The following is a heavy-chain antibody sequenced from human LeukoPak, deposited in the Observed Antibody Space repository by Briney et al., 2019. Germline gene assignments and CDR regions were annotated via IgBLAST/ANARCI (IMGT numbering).Heavy chain of an antibody. V-gene: IGHV3-7*03. CDR1: GFTFSDSS. D-gene: IGHD6-13*01. Sequence: GGSLRLSCVVSGFTFSDSSVSWVRQAPGKGLEWVAKMKEDGSEKYYVDSVKGRFTISRDNAKNSLYLQMNSLRAEDTAVYYCARDRGSSWYYYGMDVWGQGTTVTVSS. CDR2: MKEDGSEK. J-gene: IGHJ6*02. CDR3: ARDRGSSWYYYGMDV.